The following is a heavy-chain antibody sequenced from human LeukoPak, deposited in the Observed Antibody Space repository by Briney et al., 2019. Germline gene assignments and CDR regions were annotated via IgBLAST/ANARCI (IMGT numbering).Heavy chain of an antibody. D-gene: IGHD4-23*01. CDR3: ARLRNVGGNPHPFNV. CDR2: ISSSSSYI. J-gene: IGHJ3*01. Sequence: GGSLRLSCAASGFTFSSYSMNWVRQAPGKGLEWVSSISSSSSYIYYADSVKGRFTISRDNAKNSLYLQMNSLRVEDTAVYYCARLRNVGGNPHPFNVWGQGTTVTVSS. CDR1: GFTFSSYS. V-gene: IGHV3-21*01.